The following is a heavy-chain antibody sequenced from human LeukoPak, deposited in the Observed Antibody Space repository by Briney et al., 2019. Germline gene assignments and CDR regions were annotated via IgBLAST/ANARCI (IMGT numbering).Heavy chain of an antibody. V-gene: IGHV3-7*03. J-gene: IGHJ6*04. CDR3: AKDRGDV. Sequence: GSLRLSCEAYGFTFKSHWMSWVRQAPGKGLEWVANIMEDGSVKNYVDSVKGRFTISRDNSKNTLYLQMNSLRAEDTAVYYCAKDRGDVWGKGTTVTISS. CDR2: IMEDGSVK. CDR1: GFTFKSHW.